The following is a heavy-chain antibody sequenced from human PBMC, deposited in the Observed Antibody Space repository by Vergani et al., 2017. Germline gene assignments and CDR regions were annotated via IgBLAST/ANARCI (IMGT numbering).Heavy chain of an antibody. V-gene: IGHV5-10-1*03. CDR3: ARWSYDILTCYYNLDY. CDR2: IDPSDSYT. CDR1: GYSFTSYW. J-gene: IGHJ4*02. D-gene: IGHD3-9*01. Sequence: EVQLVQSGAEVKKPGESLRISCKGSGYSFTSYWISWVRQMPGKGLEWMGRIDPSDSYTNYSPSFQGHVTISADKSISTAYLQWSSLNASDTAVYYCARWSYDILTCYYNLDYWGQGTLVTVSS.